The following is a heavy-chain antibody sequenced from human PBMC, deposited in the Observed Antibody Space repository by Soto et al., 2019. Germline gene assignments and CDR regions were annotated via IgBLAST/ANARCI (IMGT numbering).Heavy chain of an antibody. CDR1: GYTFTSYY. D-gene: IGHD2-2*01. Sequence: QVQLVQSGAEVKKPGASVKVSCKASGYTFTSYYMHWVRQAPGQGLEWMGIINPSGGSTSYAQKFQGGVTMTRDTTTSTVYMELSSLRSEDTAVYYCARAGTYCSSTSCYPQDYYYGMDVWGQGTTVTVSS. J-gene: IGHJ6*02. CDR2: INPSGGST. V-gene: IGHV1-46*01. CDR3: ARAGTYCSSTSCYPQDYYYGMDV.